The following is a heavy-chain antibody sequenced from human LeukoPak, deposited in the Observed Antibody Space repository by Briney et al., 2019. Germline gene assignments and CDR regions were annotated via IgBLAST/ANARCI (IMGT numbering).Heavy chain of an antibody. V-gene: IGHV3-43D*03. CDR3: ARVSGDYVWGSYRYLDY. CDR2: ISWDGGST. D-gene: IGHD3-16*02. Sequence: GGSLRLSCAASGFTFDDYAMHWVRQAPGKGLEWVSLISWDGGSTYYADSVKGRFTISRDNSKNSLYLQMNSLRAEDTAVYYCARVSGDYVWGSYRYLDYWGQGTLVTVSS. J-gene: IGHJ4*02. CDR1: GFTFDDYA.